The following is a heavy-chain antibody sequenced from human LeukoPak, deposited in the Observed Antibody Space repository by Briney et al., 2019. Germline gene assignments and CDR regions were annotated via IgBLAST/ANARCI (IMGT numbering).Heavy chain of an antibody. J-gene: IGHJ1*01. V-gene: IGHV3-48*01. CDR1: GFTFSSYS. CDR3: ARAQRAAAGTD. D-gene: IGHD6-13*01. Sequence: GGSLRLSCAASGFTFSSYSMNWVRQAPGKGLEWVSYISSSSSTIYYADSVKGRSTISRDNAKNSLYLQMNSLRAEDTAVYYCARAQRAAAGTDWGQGTLVTVSS. CDR2: ISSSSSTI.